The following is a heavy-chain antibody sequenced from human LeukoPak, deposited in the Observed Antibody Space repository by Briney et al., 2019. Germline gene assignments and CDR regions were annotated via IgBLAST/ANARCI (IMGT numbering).Heavy chain of an antibody. V-gene: IGHV3-23*01. D-gene: IGHD3-10*01. CDR3: ARDLGGSGNYYPYFDC. CDR2: ISGSGGST. Sequence: GSXRLSCAASRFTFSSYAMNWVRQAPGKGLEWVSVISGSGGSTSYADSVKGRFTISRDNSKNTLYLQMNSLRAEDTAVYYCARDLGGSGNYYPYFDCWGQGTLVTVSS. CDR1: RFTFSSYA. J-gene: IGHJ4*02.